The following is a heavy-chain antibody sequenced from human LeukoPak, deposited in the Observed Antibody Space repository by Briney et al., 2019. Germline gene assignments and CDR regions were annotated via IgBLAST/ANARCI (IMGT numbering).Heavy chain of an antibody. Sequence: GGSLRLFCAASGFTFSSYWMSWVRQAPGKGLEWVANIKEDGSEEYYVDSVKGRFTISRDDAKNSLYLQMNSLRAEDTAVYYCVRARTASGYSSAWYVRNFYYGMDVWAERPTHPVSS. CDR3: VRARTASGYSSAWYVRNFYYGMDV. D-gene: IGHD6-19*01. V-gene: IGHV3-7*05. CDR1: GFTFSSYW. J-gene: IGHJ6*04. CDR2: IKEDGSEE.